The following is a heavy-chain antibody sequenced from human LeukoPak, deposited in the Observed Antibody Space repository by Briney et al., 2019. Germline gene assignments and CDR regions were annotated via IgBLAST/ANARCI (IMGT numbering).Heavy chain of an antibody. D-gene: IGHD3-10*01. CDR2: IYTSGST. V-gene: IGHV4-61*02. CDR3: ARGRHTYYYGSGSYYGFDY. J-gene: IGHJ4*02. Sequence: PSETLCLTCTVSGGSISSVSYYWSWIRQPAGKGLEWIGRIYTSGSTNYNPSLKSRVTISVDTSKNQFSLKLSSVTAADTAVYYCARGRHTYYYGSGSYYGFDYWGQGTLVTVSS. CDR1: GGSISSVSYY.